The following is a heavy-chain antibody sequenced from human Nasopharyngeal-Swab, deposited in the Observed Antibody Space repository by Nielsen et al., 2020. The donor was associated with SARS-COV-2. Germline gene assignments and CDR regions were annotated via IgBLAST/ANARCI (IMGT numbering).Heavy chain of an antibody. V-gene: IGHV7-4-1*02. D-gene: IGHD6-19*01. CDR1: GYTFTSYA. J-gene: IGHJ5*02. CDR2: INTNTGNP. CDR3: AVHVAGDRPPFDP. Sequence: ASVKVSCKASGYTFTSYAMNWVRQAPGQGLEWMGWINTNTGNPTYAQGFTGRFAFSLDTSVSTAYLQISSLKAEDTAVYYCAVHVAGDRPPFDPWGQGTLVTVSS.